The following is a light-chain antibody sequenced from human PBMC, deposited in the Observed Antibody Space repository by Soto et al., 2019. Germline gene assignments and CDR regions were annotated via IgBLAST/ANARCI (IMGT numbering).Light chain of an antibody. CDR3: QQYNNWPLT. J-gene: IGKJ4*01. CDR1: QSVSSN. CDR2: GAS. V-gene: IGKV3-15*01. Sequence: EIVMTQSPATLSVSPGERATLSCRASQSVSSNLAWYQQKPGQAPRLLIYGASTRATGIPARFSGSGSGTEFTRTISSLQSEDVAVYYCQQYNNWPLTFGGGTKVEIK.